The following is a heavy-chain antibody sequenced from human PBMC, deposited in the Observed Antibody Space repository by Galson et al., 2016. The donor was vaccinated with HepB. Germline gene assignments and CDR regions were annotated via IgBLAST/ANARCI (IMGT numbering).Heavy chain of an antibody. D-gene: IGHD6-19*01. J-gene: IGHJ4*03. CDR3: APPRQWLFDY. CDR2: ISHSGETT. CDR1: GFTFSDFA. V-gene: IGHV3-23*01. Sequence: SLRLSCAASGFTFSDFAMSWVRQAPGKGLECVSAISHSGETTLYADSVKGRFTISRDNSKNTLYLQMDSLRAEDTAVYYCAPPRQWLFDYWGQGTTVTVSS.